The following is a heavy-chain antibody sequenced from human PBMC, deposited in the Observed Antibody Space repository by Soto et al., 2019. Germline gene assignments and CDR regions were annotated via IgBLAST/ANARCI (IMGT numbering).Heavy chain of an antibody. J-gene: IGHJ4*01. CDR3: AADSGRGGRAFDH. Sequence: QVQIQESGPGLVTPSDTLSLTCTVSDASITNFFLNWVRQPAGGPLEWIGRLYLGGAPTYNPSLRSRLFISADTSKNQVSLKLTSVTAADTAVYYCAADSGRGGRAFDHWGHGALATVSS. CDR1: DASITNFF. V-gene: IGHV4-4*07. D-gene: IGHD3-10*01. CDR2: LYLGGAP.